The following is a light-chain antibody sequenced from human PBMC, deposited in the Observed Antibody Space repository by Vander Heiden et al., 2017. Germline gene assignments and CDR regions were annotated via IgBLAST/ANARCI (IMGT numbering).Light chain of an antibody. CDR2: AAS. V-gene: IGKV1D-12*01. Sequence: DIQMTQSPSTVSASVGVRGTITCRASQGISSWFAWYQQKPGKAPKLLIYAASSLQSRVPSRFTGSRSRTDFTLTVSILHPEHFATYYCQQAKSFPPTFGGGSKVEIK. CDR1: QGISSW. CDR3: QQAKSFPPT. J-gene: IGKJ4*01.